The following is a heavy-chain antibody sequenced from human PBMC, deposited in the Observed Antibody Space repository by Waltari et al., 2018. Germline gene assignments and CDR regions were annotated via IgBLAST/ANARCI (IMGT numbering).Heavy chain of an antibody. D-gene: IGHD3-10*01. Sequence: EVQLVESGGGLVQPGGSLRLSCAASGFTFSNCWMSWVRQAPGKGLEWVANIKQDGSENYYLDSVKGRFTISRDNAKNSLFLQMNSLRAEDTAVYYCSKMVRGGFDYWGQGTLVTVSS. CDR2: IKQDGSEN. CDR1: GFTFSNCW. J-gene: IGHJ4*02. CDR3: SKMVRGGFDY. V-gene: IGHV3-7*02.